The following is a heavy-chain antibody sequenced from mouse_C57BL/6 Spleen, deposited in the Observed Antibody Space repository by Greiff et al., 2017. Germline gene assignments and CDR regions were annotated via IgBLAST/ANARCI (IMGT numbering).Heavy chain of an antibody. D-gene: IGHD1-3*01. Sequence: EVKLMESGGGLVKPGGSLKLSCAASGFTFSSYAMSWVRQTPEKRLEWVATISDGGSYTYYPDNVKGRFTISRDNAKNNLYLQMSHLKSEDTAMYYCARDGGYKRDRYFDVWGTGTTVTVSS. CDR1: GFTFSSYA. CDR3: ARDGGYKRDRYFDV. V-gene: IGHV5-4*01. J-gene: IGHJ1*03. CDR2: ISDGGSYT.